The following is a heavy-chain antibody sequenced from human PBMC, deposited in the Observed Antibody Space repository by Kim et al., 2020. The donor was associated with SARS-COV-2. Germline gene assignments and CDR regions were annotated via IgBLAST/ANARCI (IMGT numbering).Heavy chain of an antibody. CDR3: IRGGLVDATAAAN. J-gene: IGHJ1*01. V-gene: IGHV3-74*01. CDR1: GFTFSRYW. CDR2: INTDGTNT. D-gene: IGHD6-13*01. Sequence: GGSLRLSCAASGFTFSRYWMHWVRQAPGKGLVWVSHINTDGTNTNYADSVKGRFTDSRDNAMNALYLQMNSLRAEDTAVYYCIRGGLVDATAAANWGQGTLVTVSS.